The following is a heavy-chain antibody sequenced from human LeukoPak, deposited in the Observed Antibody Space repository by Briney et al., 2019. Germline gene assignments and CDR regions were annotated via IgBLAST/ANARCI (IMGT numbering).Heavy chain of an antibody. D-gene: IGHD6-13*01. V-gene: IGHV3-23*01. Sequence: PGGSLRLSCAAPGFTFSSYAMSWVRQAPGKGLEWVSAISGSGGSTYYADSVKGRFTISRDNSNNTLYLQMNSMSAEATAVYCCAKRYSSSSTSYYFDYWGQGTLVTVSS. CDR3: AKRYSSSSTSYYFDY. J-gene: IGHJ4*02. CDR1: GFTFSSYA. CDR2: ISGSGGST.